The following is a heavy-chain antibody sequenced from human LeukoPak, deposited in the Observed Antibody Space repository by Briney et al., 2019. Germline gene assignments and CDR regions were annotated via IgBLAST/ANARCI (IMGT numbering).Heavy chain of an antibody. CDR2: ISGGGGII. V-gene: IGHV3-23*01. CDR3: AKAPYNNKWQWFDP. D-gene: IGHD1-14*01. Sequence: GGSLRLSCAPSGDTPTVKAMNSGRQAPGKGLEWVSSISGGGGIIYYAESGKGRFTSSKTYRKNLFYLKMTTLQLKNPAVNNCAKAPYNNKWQWFDPWGQGTLVTVSS. J-gene: IGHJ5*02. CDR1: GDTPTVKA.